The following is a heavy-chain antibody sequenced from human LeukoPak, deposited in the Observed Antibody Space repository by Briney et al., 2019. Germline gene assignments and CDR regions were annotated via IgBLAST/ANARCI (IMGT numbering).Heavy chain of an antibody. D-gene: IGHD2-15*01. J-gene: IGHJ3*02. Sequence: PGGSLRLSCAASGFTFSSYGMSWVRQAPGKGLEWVSAISGSGGSTYYADSVKGRFTISRDNSKNTLYLQMNSLRAEDTALYYCATQNDFYCSGGSCYALDPDAFDIWGQGTMVTVSS. CDR3: ATQNDFYCSGGSCYALDPDAFDI. CDR1: GFTFSSYG. V-gene: IGHV3-23*01. CDR2: ISGSGGST.